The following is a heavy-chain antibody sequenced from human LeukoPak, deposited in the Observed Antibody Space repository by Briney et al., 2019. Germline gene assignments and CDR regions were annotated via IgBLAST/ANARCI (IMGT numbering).Heavy chain of an antibody. V-gene: IGHV4-59*11. CDR1: GGSFSYHY. Sequence: SETLSLTCAVSGGSFSYHYWSWIRQPPGQALEWIGNAYYSGSTKYNPSLKSRVTISVDTSKNELSLRLSSVTAADTAMYYCAREKYGGSNDYWGQGILVTVSS. CDR3: AREKYGGSNDY. J-gene: IGHJ4*02. D-gene: IGHD1-26*01. CDR2: AYYSGST.